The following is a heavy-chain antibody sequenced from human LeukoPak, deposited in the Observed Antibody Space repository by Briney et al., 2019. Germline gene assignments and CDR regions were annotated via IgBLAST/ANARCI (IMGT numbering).Heavy chain of an antibody. CDR3: AKSLGGYYFDY. Sequence: GGSLRLSCAASGFTFSSYAMSWVRQAPGKGLEWVSAIIANGGRTYYADSVKGRITISRDNSKNTLYLQMNSLRAEDTAIYYCAKSLGGYYFDYWGQGTLVTVSS. D-gene: IGHD6-25*01. J-gene: IGHJ4*02. V-gene: IGHV3-23*01. CDR1: GFTFSSYA. CDR2: IIANGGRT.